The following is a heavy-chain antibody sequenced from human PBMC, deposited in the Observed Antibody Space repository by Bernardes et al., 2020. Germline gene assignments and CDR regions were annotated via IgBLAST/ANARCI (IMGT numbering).Heavy chain of an antibody. V-gene: IGHV1-2*04. CDR2: INPNSGGT. J-gene: IGHJ6*03. D-gene: IGHD2-2*01. CDR3: ARGGIVVVPAAPSYYYYMDV. CDR1: GYTFTGYY. Sequence: VKVSCKASGYTFTGYYMHWVRQAPGQGLEWMGWINPNSGGTNYAQKFQGWVTMTRDTSISTAYMELSRLRSDDTAVYYCARGGIVVVPAAPSYYYYMDVWGKGTTVTVSS.